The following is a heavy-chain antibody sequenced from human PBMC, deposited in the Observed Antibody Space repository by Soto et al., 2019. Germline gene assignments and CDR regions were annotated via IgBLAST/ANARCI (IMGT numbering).Heavy chain of an antibody. Sequence: ASVKVSCKASGYTFTSYGISWVRQAPGQGLEWMGWISAYNGNTNYAQKLQGRVTMTTDTSTSTAYMELRSLRSDDTAVYYCARDMLYYYGSGSTIGGHYYYYGMDVWGQGTTVTVSS. J-gene: IGHJ6*02. CDR2: ISAYNGNT. CDR3: ARDMLYYYGSGSTIGGHYYYYGMDV. V-gene: IGHV1-18*01. CDR1: GYTFTSYG. D-gene: IGHD3-10*01.